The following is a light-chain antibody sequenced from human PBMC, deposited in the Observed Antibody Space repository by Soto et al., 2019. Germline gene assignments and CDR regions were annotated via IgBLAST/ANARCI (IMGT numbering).Light chain of an antibody. CDR3: ASYTSSTAYV. CDR1: SSDVGDYNY. CDR2: DVS. J-gene: IGLJ1*01. V-gene: IGLV2-14*03. Sequence: QSVLTQPASVSGSPGQSIAISCTGTSSDVGDYNYVSWYQQYPGKVPKLMIYDVSSRPSGVSDRFSGSKSGNTASLTISGLRAEDEADYYCASYTSSTAYVFGTGTKLTVL.